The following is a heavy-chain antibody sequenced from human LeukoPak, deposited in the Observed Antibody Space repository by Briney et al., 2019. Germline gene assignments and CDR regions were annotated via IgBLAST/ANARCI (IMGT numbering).Heavy chain of an antibody. CDR3: ARGKLGYCIGGRCHTADYYFDY. J-gene: IGHJ4*02. CDR1: GFTFSSYA. CDR2: ISNSGGTP. D-gene: IGHD2-15*01. V-gene: IGHV3-23*01. Sequence: PGGSLRLSCAASGFTFSSYAMSWVRQAPGKGLEWVSSISNSGGTPYYADSVKGRFTISRDNSKNTLYLEMNSLRAEDTAVYFCARGKLGYCIGGRCHTADYYFDYWGQGTLVTVSS.